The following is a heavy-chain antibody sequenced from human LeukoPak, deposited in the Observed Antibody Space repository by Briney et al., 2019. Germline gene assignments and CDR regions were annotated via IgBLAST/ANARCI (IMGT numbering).Heavy chain of an antibody. D-gene: IGHD2-15*01. CDR2: IYSGGST. CDR3: ARESYCSGGSCYRQFYNAFDI. J-gene: IGHJ3*02. Sequence: SGGSLRLSCAASGFTVSSNYMSWVRQAPGKGLEWVSVIYSGGSTYYADSVKSRFTISRDNSKNTLYLQMNSLRAEDTAVYYCARESYCSGGSCYRQFYNAFDIWGQGTMVTVSS. CDR1: GFTVSSNY. V-gene: IGHV3-66*01.